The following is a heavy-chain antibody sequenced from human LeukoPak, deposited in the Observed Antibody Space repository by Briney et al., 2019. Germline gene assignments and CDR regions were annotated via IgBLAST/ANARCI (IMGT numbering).Heavy chain of an antibody. CDR2: IYHSGST. J-gene: IGHJ4*02. V-gene: IGHV4-34*01. Sequence: SETLSLTCAVYGGSFSGYYWSWIRQPPGKGLEWIGSIYHSGSTYYNPSLKSRVTISVDTSKNQFSLKLSSVTAADTAVYYCARDSGGSYPYYFDYWGQGTLVTVSS. D-gene: IGHD1-26*01. CDR1: GGSFSGYY. CDR3: ARDSGGSYPYYFDY.